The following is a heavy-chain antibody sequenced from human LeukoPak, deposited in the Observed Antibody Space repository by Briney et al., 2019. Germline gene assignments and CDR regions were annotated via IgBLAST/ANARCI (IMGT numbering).Heavy chain of an antibody. D-gene: IGHD3-9*01. CDR1: GFTFSSYA. Sequence: PGGSLRLSCAASGFTFSSYAMSWVRQPPGKGLEWIGEINHSGSANYNPSLKSRVTISVDTSKNQFSLKLSSVTAADTAAYYCARGRGLTRFDPWGQGTLVTVSS. CDR2: INHSGSA. V-gene: IGHV4-34*01. J-gene: IGHJ5*02. CDR3: ARGRGLTRFDP.